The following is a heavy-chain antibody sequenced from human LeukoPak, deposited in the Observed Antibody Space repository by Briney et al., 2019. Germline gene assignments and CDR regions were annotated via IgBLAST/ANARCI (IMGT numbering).Heavy chain of an antibody. CDR2: IYYTGST. Sequence: SETLSLTCTVSGDSINSYYWTWIRQAPGKGLEWIGYIYYTGSTNYNPSLKSRVTMSVDMSKNQFSLKLSSMIAADTAVYYCARVSSSWYQDWYFDLWGRGTLVTVPS. J-gene: IGHJ2*01. D-gene: IGHD6-13*01. CDR1: GDSINSYY. CDR3: ARVSSSWYQDWYFDL. V-gene: IGHV4-59*12.